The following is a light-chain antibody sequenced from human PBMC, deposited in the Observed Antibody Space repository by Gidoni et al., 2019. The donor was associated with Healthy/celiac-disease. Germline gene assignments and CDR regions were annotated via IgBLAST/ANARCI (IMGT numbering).Light chain of an antibody. J-gene: IGKJ1*01. CDR2: GAS. CDR3: QQLRT. Sequence: EIVMTQSPATLSVSPGERATLSCRASQSVSSNLAWYQQKPGQAPRLLSYGASTRATGIPARFSGSGSGTEFTLTISSLQSEDFAVYYCQQLRTFXQXTKVEIK. CDR1: QSVSSN. V-gene: IGKV3-15*01.